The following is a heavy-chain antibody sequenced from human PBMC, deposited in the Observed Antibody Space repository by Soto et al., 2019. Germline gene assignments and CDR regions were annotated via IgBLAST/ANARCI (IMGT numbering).Heavy chain of an antibody. V-gene: IGHV3-74*01. Sequence: EVQLVESGGGLVQPGGSLRLSCADSGFSFSSYWMHWVRQGPGKGLVWVSRINTDGSSTNYADSVKGRFTISRDNAKNTVYLQRNSLRAEDTAVSYCARSPGGYYIDWGQGTMVTVSS. CDR3: ARSPGGYYID. CDR2: INTDGSST. D-gene: IGHD3-9*01. CDR1: GFSFSSYW. J-gene: IGHJ3*01.